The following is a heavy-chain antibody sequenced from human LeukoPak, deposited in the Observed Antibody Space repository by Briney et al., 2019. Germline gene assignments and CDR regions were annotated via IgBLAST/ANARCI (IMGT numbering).Heavy chain of an antibody. CDR1: GGSISSSSYY. CDR3: ARDQRWLPLKY. V-gene: IGHV4-39*07. D-gene: IGHD5-24*01. J-gene: IGHJ4*02. CDR2: IYYSGST. Sequence: SETLSLTCTVSGGSISSSSYYWGWIRQPPGKGLEWIGSIYYSGSTYYNPSLKSRVTISVDTSKNQFSLKLSSVTAADTAVYYCARDQRWLPLKYWGQGTLVTVSS.